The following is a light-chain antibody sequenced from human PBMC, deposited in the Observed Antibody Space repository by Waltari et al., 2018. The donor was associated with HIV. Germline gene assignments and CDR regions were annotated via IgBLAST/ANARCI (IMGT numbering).Light chain of an antibody. J-gene: IGLJ2*01. CDR3: SSYAGINPVI. Sequence: QSALTQPPSASGSLGQSVTISCTGSSSDVGRYDYVSWYQQHPGKAPKHLIFEVTKRPSGVPDRFSGSKCGNTASLTVSGLQAEDEAEYSCSSYAGINPVIFGGGTTLTVL. CDR2: EVT. CDR1: SSDVGRYDY. V-gene: IGLV2-8*01.